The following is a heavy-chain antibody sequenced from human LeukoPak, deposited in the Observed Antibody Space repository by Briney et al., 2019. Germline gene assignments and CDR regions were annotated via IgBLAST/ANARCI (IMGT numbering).Heavy chain of an antibody. J-gene: IGHJ6*02. Sequence: SQTLSLTCAISGDSVSSNSAALNWIRQSPSRGLEWLVRTYYRSKWYNDYAVSVKSRITINPDTSKNQFSLQLNSVTPEDTAVYYCARSLHYGSGSYSPPFYYYYYGMDVWGQGTTVTVSS. CDR3: ARSLHYGSGSYSPPFYYYYYGMDV. V-gene: IGHV6-1*01. CDR1: GDSVSSNSAA. D-gene: IGHD3-10*01. CDR2: TYYRSKWYN.